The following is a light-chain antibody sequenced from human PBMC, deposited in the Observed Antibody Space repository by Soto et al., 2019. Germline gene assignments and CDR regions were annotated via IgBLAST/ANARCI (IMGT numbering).Light chain of an antibody. J-gene: IGLJ1*01. Sequence: QSALTQPASVSGSPGHSITISCTGTSSDDGGYNYVSWYQQHPGKAPKLLIYDVTNRPSGVSNRFSGSKSGNTASLTISWLQAEDEADYYCSSHAGSGTYVFGTGTKVTVL. CDR3: SSHAGSGTYV. CDR2: DVT. V-gene: IGLV2-14*01. CDR1: SSDDGGYNY.